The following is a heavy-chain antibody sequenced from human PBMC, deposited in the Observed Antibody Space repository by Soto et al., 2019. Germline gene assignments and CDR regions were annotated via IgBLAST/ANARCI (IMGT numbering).Heavy chain of an antibody. V-gene: IGHV3-23*01. CDR2: ISGSGGST. Sequence: GGSLRLSGASSGFTFSSYAMNWVRQGPGKGLEWVSVISGSGGSTYYADSVKGRFTLSRDNSKNTLYLQMNSLRAEDTAVYYCASRSSGWYFDYWGQGTLVTVSS. CDR1: GFTFSSYA. CDR3: ASRSSGWYFDY. D-gene: IGHD6-19*01. J-gene: IGHJ4*02.